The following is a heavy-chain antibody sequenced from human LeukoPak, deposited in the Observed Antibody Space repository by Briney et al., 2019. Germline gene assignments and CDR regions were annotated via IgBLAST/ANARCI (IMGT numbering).Heavy chain of an antibody. D-gene: IGHD6-13*01. Sequence: SVTVSCKASGGTFSSYAISWVRQAPGQGLEWMGGIIPIFGTANYAQKFQGRVTVTTDESTSTAYMELSSLRSEDTAVYYCARAYSSSWYPGSYYYYYMDVWGKGGTVTVSS. CDR1: GGTFSSYA. CDR2: IIPIFGTA. J-gene: IGHJ6*03. V-gene: IGHV1-69*05. CDR3: ARAYSSSWYPGSYYYYYMDV.